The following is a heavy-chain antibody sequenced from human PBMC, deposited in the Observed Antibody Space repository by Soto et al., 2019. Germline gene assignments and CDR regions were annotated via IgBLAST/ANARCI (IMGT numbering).Heavy chain of an antibody. D-gene: IGHD3-22*01. V-gene: IGHV5-51*01. CDR1: GYSFTSYW. CDR3: ARHETYYYDSSGLVGAFDI. Sequence: LGESLKISCKGSGYSFTSYWIGWVRQMPGKGLEWMGIIYPGDSDTRYSPSFQGQVTISADKSISTAYLQWSSLKASDTAMYYCARHETYYYDSSGLVGAFDIWGQGTMVTVS. CDR2: IYPGDSDT. J-gene: IGHJ3*02.